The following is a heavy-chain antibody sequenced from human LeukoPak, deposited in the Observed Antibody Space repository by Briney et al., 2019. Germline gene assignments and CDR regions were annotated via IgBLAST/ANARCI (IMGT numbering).Heavy chain of an antibody. J-gene: IGHJ6*03. V-gene: IGHV3-23*01. CDR2: ISGSGGST. D-gene: IGHD1-26*01. CDR3: ARIGIVGANLYYYYYYMDV. CDR1: GFTFSSYA. Sequence: GGSLRLSCAASGFTFSSYAMSWVRQAPGKGLEWVSAISGSGGSTYYADSVKGRFTISRDNSKNTLYLQMNSLRAEDTAVYYCARIGIVGANLYYYYYYMDVWGKGTTVTVSS.